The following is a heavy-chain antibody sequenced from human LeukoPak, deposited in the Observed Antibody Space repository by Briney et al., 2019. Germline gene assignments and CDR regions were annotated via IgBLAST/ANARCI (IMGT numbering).Heavy chain of an antibody. CDR1: GFTFSSYA. V-gene: IGHV3-21*01. D-gene: IGHD5-18*01. CDR3: ARVGQDTAMADYYFDY. CDR2: ISSSSSYI. Sequence: GGSLRLSCAASGFTFSSYAMSWVRQAPGKGLEWVSSISSSSSYIYYADSVKGRFTISRDNAKNSLYLQMNSLRAEDTAVYYCARVGQDTAMADYYFDYWGQGTLVTVSS. J-gene: IGHJ4*02.